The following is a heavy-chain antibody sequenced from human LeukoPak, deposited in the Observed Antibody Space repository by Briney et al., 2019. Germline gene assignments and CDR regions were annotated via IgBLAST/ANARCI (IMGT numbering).Heavy chain of an antibody. CDR2: ISWNSDSI. D-gene: IGHD6-19*01. V-gene: IGHV3-9*01. CDR3: AKDESVAGTAGFDY. J-gene: IGHJ4*02. CDR1: GFTFDDYA. Sequence: GGSLRLSCAASGFTFDDYAMHWVRQAPGKGLEWVSGISWNSDSIGYADSVKGRFTISRDNAKNSLYLQMNSLRAEDTALYYCAKDESVAGTAGFDYWGQGTLVTVSS.